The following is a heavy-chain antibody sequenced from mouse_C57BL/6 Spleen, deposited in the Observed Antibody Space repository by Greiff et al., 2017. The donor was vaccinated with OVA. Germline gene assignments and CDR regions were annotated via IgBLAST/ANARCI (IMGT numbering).Heavy chain of an antibody. CDR3: ARDSSGHYFDY. V-gene: IGHV14-3*01. Sequence: VQLQQSVAELVRPGASVKLSCTASGFNIKNTYMPWVKQRPEQGLEWIGRIDPANGNTKYAPKFQGKVTITADTSSNTAYLQLSSLTSEDTAIYYCARDSSGHYFDYWGQGTTLTVST. J-gene: IGHJ2*01. D-gene: IGHD3-2*02. CDR1: GFNIKNTY. CDR2: IDPANGNT.